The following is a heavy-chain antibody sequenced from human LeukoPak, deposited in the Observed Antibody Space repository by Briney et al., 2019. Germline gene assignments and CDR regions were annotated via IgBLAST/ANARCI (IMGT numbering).Heavy chain of an antibody. CDR2: INPNSGGT. CDR3: ARAEPYYDFWSGYYNY. D-gene: IGHD3-3*01. Sequence: ASVKVSCKASGYTFPGYCMHWVRQAPGQGLEWMGWINPNSGGTNYAQKFQGWVTMTRDTSISTAYMELSRLRSDDTAVYYCARAEPYYDFWSGYYNYWGQGTLVTVSS. J-gene: IGHJ4*02. V-gene: IGHV1-2*04. CDR1: GYTFPGYC.